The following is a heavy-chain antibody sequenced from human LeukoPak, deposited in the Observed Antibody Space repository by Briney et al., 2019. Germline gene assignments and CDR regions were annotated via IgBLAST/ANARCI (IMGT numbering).Heavy chain of an antibody. V-gene: IGHV4-61*02. J-gene: IGHJ6*03. Sequence: SETLSLTCTVSGGSISSSSYYWSWIRQPAGKGLEWVGRIYTSGSTNYNPSLKSRVTISVDTSKNQFSLKLSSVTAADTAVYYCARDSVDYYYYYYMDVWGKGTTVTVSS. CDR2: IYTSGST. CDR1: GGSISSSSYY. CDR3: ARDSVDYYYYYYMDV. D-gene: IGHD5/OR15-5a*01.